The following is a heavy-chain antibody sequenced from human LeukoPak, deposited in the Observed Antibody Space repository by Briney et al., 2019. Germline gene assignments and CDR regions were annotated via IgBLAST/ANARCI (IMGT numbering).Heavy chain of an antibody. J-gene: IGHJ4*02. Sequence: PSETLSLTCTVSGGSIGWDYWSWIRQSAGKGLEWIGRIYKSGPTNYNPSFRSRVTMSVDTSKNHFSLTLTSVAAADTAVYYCARGQSYQDTNGYSYFFDSWGQGSLVTVSS. CDR2: IYKSGPT. CDR1: GGSIGWDY. CDR3: ARGQSYQDTNGYSYFFDS. V-gene: IGHV4-4*07. D-gene: IGHD2-8*01.